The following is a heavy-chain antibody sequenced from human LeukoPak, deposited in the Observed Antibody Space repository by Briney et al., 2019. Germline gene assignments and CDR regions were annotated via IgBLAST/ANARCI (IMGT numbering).Heavy chain of an antibody. CDR2: IIPLLGTT. J-gene: IGHJ6*03. CDR1: GDTFSESA. CDR3: ARDETRYSSGWHYYYYYMDV. D-gene: IGHD6-19*01. V-gene: IGHV1-69*01. Sequence: GSSVKVSCKASGDTFSESAFSWVRQAPGQGLEWMGGIIPLLGTTNYAQQFQGRLTITADEFTSTTYMELSSLRSEDTAVYYCARDETRYSSGWHYYYYYMDVWGKGTTVTVSS.